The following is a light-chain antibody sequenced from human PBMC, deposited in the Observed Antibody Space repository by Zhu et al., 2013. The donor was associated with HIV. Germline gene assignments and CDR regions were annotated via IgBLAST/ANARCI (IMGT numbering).Light chain of an antibody. CDR3: QQYGSSPRT. CDR2: GSS. CDR1: QTVSYRH. J-gene: IGKJ1*01. Sequence: EIVLMQSPGTLSLSPGERATLSCRASQTVSYRHIAWYQQKPGQPPRLLLYGSSNRAPGIPDRFSGSGSGTDFTLTITGLEPEDFAVYYCQQYGSSPRTFGQGTKVQIK. V-gene: IGKV3-20*01.